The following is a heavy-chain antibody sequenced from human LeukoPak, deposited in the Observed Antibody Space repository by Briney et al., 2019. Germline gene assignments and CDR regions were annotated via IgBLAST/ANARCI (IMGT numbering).Heavy chain of an antibody. J-gene: IGHJ2*01. CDR1: GGSFSGYY. D-gene: IGHD3-3*01. V-gene: IGHV4-34*01. CDR2: IHYKGAT. CDR3: ARGILGSFYFDV. Sequence: SEPLSLTCAVSGGSFSGYYWSWIRQSPGKGLEWIAEIHYKGATSHKPSLESRVTISGDTSKNQISLKVTSVTAADTAVYYCARGILGSFYFDVWGRGTLVTVSS.